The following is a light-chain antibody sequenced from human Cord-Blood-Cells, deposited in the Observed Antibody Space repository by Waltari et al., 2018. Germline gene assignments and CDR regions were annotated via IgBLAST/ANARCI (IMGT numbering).Light chain of an antibody. CDR3: QQYNNWPRT. CDR1: QSVSSN. Sequence: EIVMTQSPATLSVSPGERATLSCRASQSVSSNFAWYQQKPGQAPRLLIYGASTRATGIPARFSGSGSGTEFTLTISSLQSEDFAVYYFQQYNNWPRTFGQGTKVEIK. CDR2: GAS. V-gene: IGKV3-15*01. J-gene: IGKJ1*01.